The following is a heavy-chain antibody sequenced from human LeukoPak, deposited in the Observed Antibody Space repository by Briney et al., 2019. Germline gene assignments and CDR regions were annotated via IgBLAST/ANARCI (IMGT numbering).Heavy chain of an antibody. J-gene: IGHJ4*02. V-gene: IGHV3-23*01. CDR1: GFTFSSHV. CDR2: ISGGGDST. CDR3: AKREYYYGSGSSYYFDS. D-gene: IGHD3-10*01. Sequence: GGSLRLSCAASGFTFSSHVMSWVRQAPGKGLEWVLTISGGGDSTYYADSVKGRFSISRDNSKNTLYLQMNSLRAEDTAVYYCAKREYYYGSGSSYYFDSWGQGTLVTVSS.